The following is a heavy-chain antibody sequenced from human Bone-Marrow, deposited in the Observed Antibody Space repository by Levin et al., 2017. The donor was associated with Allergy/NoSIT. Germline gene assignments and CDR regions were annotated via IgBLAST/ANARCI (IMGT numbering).Heavy chain of an antibody. CDR1: RFTFSSYW. J-gene: IGHJ3*02. D-gene: IGHD6-13*01. V-gene: IGHV3-74*01. CDR2: INSDGSST. Sequence: GESLKISCAASRFTFSSYWLHWVRQAPGKGLVWVSRINSDGSSTAYADSVKGRFTISRDNAKNTLYLQMNSLRADDTAVYYCAGESRSAFDIWGQGSMVTVSS. CDR3: AGESRSAFDI.